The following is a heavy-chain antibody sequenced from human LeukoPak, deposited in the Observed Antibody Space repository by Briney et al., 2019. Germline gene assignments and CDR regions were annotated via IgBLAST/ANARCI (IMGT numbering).Heavy chain of an antibody. D-gene: IGHD4-11*01. CDR2: IWHDGSSQ. V-gene: IGHV3-33*06. CDR1: GFTFDHYG. J-gene: IGHJ5*02. CDR3: AKDAQRGFDYSNSLAS. Sequence: PGGSLSLSCVAYGFTFDHYGMHRVPHAQGKGGVGVAVIWHDGSSQYYADSVKGRFTISRDNYMHTLYLQMNSLRAEDTAVYYCAKDAQRGFDYSNSLASWGRGTLVSVSS.